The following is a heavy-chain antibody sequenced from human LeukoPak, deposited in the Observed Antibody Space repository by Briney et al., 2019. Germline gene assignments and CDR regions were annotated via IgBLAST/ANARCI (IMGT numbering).Heavy chain of an antibody. J-gene: IGHJ4*02. Sequence: GESLKISCKGSGYSFTNYWIGWVRQLPGKGLEWMGIIYPGDSDIRYSPSFQGQVTISADKSISTAYLQWSSLKASDTAMYYCAREYDSRGYYYIYWGQGTLVTVSS. D-gene: IGHD3-22*01. V-gene: IGHV5-51*01. CDR3: AREYDSRGYYYIY. CDR2: IYPGDSDI. CDR1: GYSFTNYW.